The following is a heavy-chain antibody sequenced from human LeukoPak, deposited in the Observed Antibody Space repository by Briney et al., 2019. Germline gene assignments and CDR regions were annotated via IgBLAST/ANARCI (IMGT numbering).Heavy chain of an antibody. CDR2: IYYSGST. CDR3: ARVGYDFNDYYYYYMDV. D-gene: IGHD5-12*01. V-gene: IGHV4-59*01. J-gene: IGHJ6*03. CDR1: GGSISSYY. Sequence: SETLSLTCTVSGGSISSYYWSWIRQPPGKGLEWIGYIYYSGSTNYNPSLKSRVTISVDTSKNQFSLKLSSVTAADTAVYYCARVGYDFNDYYYYYMDVWGKGTTVTISS.